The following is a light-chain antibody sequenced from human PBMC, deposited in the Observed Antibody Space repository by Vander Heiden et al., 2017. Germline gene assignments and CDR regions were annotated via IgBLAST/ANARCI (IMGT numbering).Light chain of an antibody. CDR2: AAS. CDR1: QSISSY. CDR3: QQKYSTPAT. V-gene: IGKV1-39*01. J-gene: IGKJ1*01. Sequence: DSQTNQSPSSLPVSVGDRVTLTCRAGQSISSYLNWYQQKTRKAPKLLIYAASILQKGGPSTFSGSRSGTNYTLTISSLQPEDFATYYCQQKYSTPATFGQGTKVEIK.